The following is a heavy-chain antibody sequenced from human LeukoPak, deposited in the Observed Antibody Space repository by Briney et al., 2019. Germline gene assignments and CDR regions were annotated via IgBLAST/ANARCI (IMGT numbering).Heavy chain of an antibody. CDR3: ARSADPNRGSGWYFDL. J-gene: IGHJ2*01. Sequence: GGSLRLSCAASGFALRSYWMHWVCQDPGRGLVWVSRIKSDGSSTRYADSVKGRFTISRDNAKNTLYLQMNSLRAEDTAIYYCARSADPNRGSGWYFDLWGHGTLVTVSS. CDR1: GFALRSYW. V-gene: IGHV3-74*01. D-gene: IGHD7-27*01. CDR2: IKSDGSST.